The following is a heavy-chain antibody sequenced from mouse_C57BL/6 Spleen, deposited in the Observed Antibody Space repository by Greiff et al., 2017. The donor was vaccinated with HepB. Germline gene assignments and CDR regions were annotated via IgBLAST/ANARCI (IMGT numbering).Heavy chain of an antibody. V-gene: IGHV1-63*01. CDR1: GYTFTNYW. CDR2: IYPGGGYT. J-gene: IGHJ2*01. CDR3: ARTVVGYFDY. Sequence: QVHVKQSGAELVRPGTSVKMSCKASGYTFTNYWIGWAKQRPGHGLEWIGDIYPGGGYTNYNEKFKGKATLTADKSSSTAYMQFSSLTSEDSAIYYCARTVVGYFDYWGQGTTLTVSS. D-gene: IGHD1-1*01.